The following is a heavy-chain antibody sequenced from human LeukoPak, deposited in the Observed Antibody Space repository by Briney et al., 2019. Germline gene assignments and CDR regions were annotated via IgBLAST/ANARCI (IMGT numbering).Heavy chain of an antibody. CDR2: VRYDGSNK. V-gene: IGHV3-30*02. Sequence: GGSLRLSCAASGFTFSSYAMSWVRQAPGKGLGWVAFVRYDGSNKYYADSVKGRFTTSRDNSKNTLYLQMNSLRAEDTAVYYCAKDSEGSGSLIHYWGQGTLVTVSS. CDR1: GFTFSSYA. J-gene: IGHJ4*02. CDR3: AKDSEGSGSLIHY. D-gene: IGHD3-10*01.